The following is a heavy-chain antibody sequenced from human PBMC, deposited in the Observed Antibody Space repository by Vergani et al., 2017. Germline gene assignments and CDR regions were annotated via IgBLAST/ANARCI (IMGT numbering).Heavy chain of an antibody. CDR1: GDIFNNYT. D-gene: IGHD6-19*01. CDR3: ARVAPGDNSGWGPFDY. J-gene: IGHJ4*02. V-gene: IGHV1-69*02. Sequence: QVHLEQSGTEVKKPGSSVKVSCKVSGDIFNNYTVTWVRQAPGQGLEWMGRIIPIIRLATSAQKFQDRVKITGDTSTNTVYMEMNNLRSEDTAVYYCARVAPGDNSGWGPFDYWGQGTMVTVSS. CDR2: IIPIIRLA.